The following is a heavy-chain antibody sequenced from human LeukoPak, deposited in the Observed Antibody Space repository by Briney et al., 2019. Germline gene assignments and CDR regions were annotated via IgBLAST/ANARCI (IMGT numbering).Heavy chain of an antibody. CDR2: IYPGDSDT. CDR3: ARFQYDSSGYLPHGAFDI. Sequence: GESLKISCKGSGYSFTSYWIGWVRQMPGKGLEWMGIIYPGDSDTRYSPSFQGQVTISADKSISTAYLQWSSLKASDTAMYYCARFQYDSSGYLPHGAFDIWGQETMVTVSS. D-gene: IGHD3-22*01. V-gene: IGHV5-51*01. J-gene: IGHJ3*02. CDR1: GYSFTSYW.